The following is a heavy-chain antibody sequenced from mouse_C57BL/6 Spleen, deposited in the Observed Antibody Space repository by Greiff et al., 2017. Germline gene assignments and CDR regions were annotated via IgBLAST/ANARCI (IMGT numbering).Heavy chain of an antibody. Sequence: EVQLQQSGPELVKPGASVKISCKASGYTFTDYYMNWVKQSHGKSLEWIGDINPNNGGTSYNQKFKGKATLTVDKSSSTAYMELRSLTSEDSAVYYCARYDYGGWAYWGQGTLVTVSA. CDR1: GYTFTDYY. D-gene: IGHD2-4*01. CDR3: ARYDYGGWAY. J-gene: IGHJ3*01. CDR2: INPNNGGT. V-gene: IGHV1-26*01.